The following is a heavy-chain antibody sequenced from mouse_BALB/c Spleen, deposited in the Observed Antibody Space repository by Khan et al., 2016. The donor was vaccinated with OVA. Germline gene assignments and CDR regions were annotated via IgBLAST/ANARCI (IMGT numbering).Heavy chain of an antibody. J-gene: IGHJ1*01. CDR3: ARGASYRYFDV. CDR2: INTYTGEP. V-gene: IGHV9-1*02. Sequence: QIQLVQSGPELKKPGETVKISCKASGYTFTNYGMNWVKQAPGKGLKWMGWINTYTGEPTYTDDFKGRFAFSLAPSARTAYLQINNLHNEDMATYFCARGASYRYFDVWGAGTTVTVSS. CDR1: GYTFTNYG.